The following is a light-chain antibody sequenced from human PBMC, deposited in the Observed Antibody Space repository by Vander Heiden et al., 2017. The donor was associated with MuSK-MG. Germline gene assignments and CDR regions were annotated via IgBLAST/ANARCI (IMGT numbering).Light chain of an antibody. Sequence: SYELTQPPSVSVSPGQTASITCSGDKLGDKYACWYYQKPGQSPVLVIYQDSKRPSGIPERFSGSNSGNTATLTIGGTQAMDEADYYCQAWDSSTAVFGGGTKLTVL. CDR1: KLGDKY. CDR2: QDS. J-gene: IGLJ2*01. V-gene: IGLV3-1*01. CDR3: QAWDSSTAV.